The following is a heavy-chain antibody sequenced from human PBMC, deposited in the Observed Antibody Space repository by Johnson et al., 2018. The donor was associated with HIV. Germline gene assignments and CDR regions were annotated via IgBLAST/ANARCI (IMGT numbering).Heavy chain of an antibody. CDR2: IYSGGST. Sequence: LVESGGGVVRPGGSLRLSCAASGFTFDDYGMSWVRQAPGKGLEWVSVIYSGGSTGYEDSVKGRFTISRDNAKNYLYLQMNSLRAEDTAVYYCASDLEMATIGAFDIWGQGTMVTVSS. CDR1: GFTFDDYG. CDR3: ASDLEMATIGAFDI. V-gene: IGHV3-20*04. J-gene: IGHJ3*02. D-gene: IGHD5-24*01.